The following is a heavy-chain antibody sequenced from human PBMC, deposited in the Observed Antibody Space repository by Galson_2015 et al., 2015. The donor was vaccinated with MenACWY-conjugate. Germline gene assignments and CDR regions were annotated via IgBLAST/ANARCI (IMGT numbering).Heavy chain of an antibody. CDR1: GYSFTSYW. Sequence: QSGAEVKKPGESLKISCKGSGYSFTSYWIGWVRQMPGKGLEWMGIIYPGDSDTRYSPSFQGQVTISADKSISTAYLQWSSLKASDTARYYCARQGYSYGTAYYYYGMDVWGQGTTVTVSS. CDR2: IYPGDSDT. J-gene: IGHJ6*02. CDR3: ARQGYSYGTAYYYYGMDV. V-gene: IGHV5-51*01. D-gene: IGHD5-18*01.